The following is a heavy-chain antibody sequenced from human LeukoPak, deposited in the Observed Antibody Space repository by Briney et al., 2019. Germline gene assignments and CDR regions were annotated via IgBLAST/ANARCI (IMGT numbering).Heavy chain of an antibody. CDR3: ARARGNSYFDY. CDR2: ISWNSDNI. Sequence: PGRSLRLSCAASGFTFDDYAMHWVRQAPGKGLEWVSGISWNSDNIGYADSVRGRFTISRDNAKNSLYLQMNSLRAEDTALYYCARARGNSYFDYWGQGTLVTVSS. D-gene: IGHD1-7*01. V-gene: IGHV3-9*01. CDR1: GFTFDDYA. J-gene: IGHJ4*02.